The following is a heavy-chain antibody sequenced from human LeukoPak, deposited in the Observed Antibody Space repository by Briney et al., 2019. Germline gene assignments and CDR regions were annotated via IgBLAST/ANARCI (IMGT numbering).Heavy chain of an antibody. CDR3: ARGYGDYDGPDY. Sequence: PSETLSLTCTVSGGSISSYYWSWIRQPPGKGLEWIGYIYYSGSTNYNPSLKSRVTISVDTSKNQFSLKLSSVTAADTAVYYCARGYGDYDGPDYWGQGTLVTVSS. CDR1: GGSISSYY. V-gene: IGHV4-59*01. CDR2: IYYSGST. D-gene: IGHD4-17*01. J-gene: IGHJ4*02.